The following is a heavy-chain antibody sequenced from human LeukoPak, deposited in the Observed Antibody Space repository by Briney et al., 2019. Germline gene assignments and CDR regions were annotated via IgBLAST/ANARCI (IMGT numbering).Heavy chain of an antibody. J-gene: IGHJ4*02. D-gene: IGHD3-10*01. CDR1: EGSFSGYY. CDR2: INHSGST. V-gene: IGHV4-34*01. Sequence: RSSDTLSLTGAVYEGSFSGYYWSWILQPPGKGLEWIGEINHSGSTNYNPSLKSRVTISVDTSKNQFSLKLSSVTAADTAVYYCARGHVSSYYGSGSYYPDWGQGTLVTVSS. CDR3: ARGHVSSYYGSGSYYPD.